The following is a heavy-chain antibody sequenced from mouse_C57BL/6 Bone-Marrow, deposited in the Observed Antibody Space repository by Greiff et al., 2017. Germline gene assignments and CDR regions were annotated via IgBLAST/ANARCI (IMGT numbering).Heavy chain of an antibody. Sequence: QVQLQQSGAELARPGASVKLSCKASGYTFTSYGISWVQQRTGQGLEWIGEIYPRSGYTYYHEKFKGQATLTADKSSSTAYMELRSLTSEDSAVNFCARGYGYETWFAYWGQGTLVTVSA. CDR3: ARGYGYETWFAY. CDR1: GYTFTSYG. CDR2: IYPRSGYT. J-gene: IGHJ3*01. D-gene: IGHD2-2*01. V-gene: IGHV1-81*01.